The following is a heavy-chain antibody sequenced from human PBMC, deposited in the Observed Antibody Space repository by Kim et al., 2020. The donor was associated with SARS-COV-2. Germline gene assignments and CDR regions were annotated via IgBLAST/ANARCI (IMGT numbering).Heavy chain of an antibody. D-gene: IGHD3-10*01. Sequence: VKGRFTISRDDSKSSLYLQINSLKTEDTAVYYCAKNYYGSGSSRNYAMDVWGQGTTVTVSS. CDR3: AKNYYGSGSSRNYAMDV. J-gene: IGHJ6*02. V-gene: IGHV3-72*01.